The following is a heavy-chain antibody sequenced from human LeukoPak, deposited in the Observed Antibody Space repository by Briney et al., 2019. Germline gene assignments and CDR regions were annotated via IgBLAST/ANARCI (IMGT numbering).Heavy chain of an antibody. V-gene: IGHV1-69*13. CDR1: GGTFSSYA. J-gene: IGHJ4*02. CDR2: IIPIFGTA. CDR3: ARSELDYYGSGSYEDFDY. D-gene: IGHD3-10*01. Sequence: SVKVSCKASGGTFSSYAISWVRQAPGQGLEWMGGIIPIFGTANYAQKFQGRVTITADESTSTAYMELSSLRSEDTAVYYCARSELDYYGSGSYEDFDYWGQGTLVTVSS.